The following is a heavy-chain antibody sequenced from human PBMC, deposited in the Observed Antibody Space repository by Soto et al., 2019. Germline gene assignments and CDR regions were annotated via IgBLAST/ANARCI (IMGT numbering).Heavy chain of an antibody. CDR1: GGSISSGGYY. J-gene: IGHJ5*02. CDR2: IYYSGST. CDR3: ASDLAAGGYWFDP. Sequence: PSETLSLTCTVSGGSISSGGYYWSWIRQHPGQGLEWIGYIYYSGSTYYNPSLKSRVTISVDTSKNQFSLKLSSVTAADTAVYYCASDLAAGGYWFDPWGQGTLVTVSS. V-gene: IGHV4-31*03. D-gene: IGHD6-25*01.